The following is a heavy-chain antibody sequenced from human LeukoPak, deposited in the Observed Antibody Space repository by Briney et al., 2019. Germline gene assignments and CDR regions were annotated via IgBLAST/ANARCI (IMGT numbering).Heavy chain of an antibody. CDR1: GYSISSDYY. Sequence: SETLSLTCTVSGYSISSDYYWGWIRQPPGKGLEWIGSIYHSGSTYYNPSLKSRVTISISTSKNQFSLKLSSVTAADTAVYYCARHSSSWYRWGYYYYMDVWGKGTTVTVSS. J-gene: IGHJ6*03. D-gene: IGHD6-13*01. CDR2: IYHSGST. V-gene: IGHV4-38-2*02. CDR3: ARHSSSWYRWGYYYYMDV.